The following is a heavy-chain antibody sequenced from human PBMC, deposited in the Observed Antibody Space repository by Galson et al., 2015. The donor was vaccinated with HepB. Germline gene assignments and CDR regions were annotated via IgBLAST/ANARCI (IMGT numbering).Heavy chain of an antibody. J-gene: IGHJ4*02. V-gene: IGHV3-74*01. Sequence: SLRLSCAASGFTFSNYWMHWVRQAPGKGLVWVSRINSDGSSTSYADSVKGRFTISRDNAKNTLYLQMNSLRAEDTAVYYCARVSYDSSGYYYLLDYWGQGTLVTVSS. CDR3: ARVSYDSSGYYYLLDY. D-gene: IGHD3-22*01. CDR1: GFTFSNYW. CDR2: INSDGSST.